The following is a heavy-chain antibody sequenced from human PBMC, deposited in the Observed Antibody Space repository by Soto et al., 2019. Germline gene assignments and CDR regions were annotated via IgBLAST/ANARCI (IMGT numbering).Heavy chain of an antibody. J-gene: IGHJ3*02. D-gene: IGHD3-9*01. CDR3: ATFDDILTRAFDI. CDR2: ISSSSSYI. Sequence: GGSLRLSCAASGFTFSSYSMNWVRQAPGKGLEWVSSISSSSSYIYYADSVKGRFTISRDNAKNSLYLQMNSLRAEDTAVYYCATFDDILTRAFDIWGQGTMVTVSS. CDR1: GFTFSSYS. V-gene: IGHV3-21*01.